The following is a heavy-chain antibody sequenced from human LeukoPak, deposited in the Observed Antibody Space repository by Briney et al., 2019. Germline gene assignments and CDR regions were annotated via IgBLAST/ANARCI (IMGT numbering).Heavy chain of an antibody. Sequence: GGSLRLSCAASGFSFDDYGMSWVRQTPGKGLEWVSGINWNGARTGYADSVKGRFTISRDNAKNSLYLQMNSLRDEDTAFYYCAREGYSSSWFDHSFYYMDVWGTGTTATVSS. V-gene: IGHV3-20*04. CDR2: INWNGART. CDR3: AREGYSSSWFDHSFYYMDV. J-gene: IGHJ6*03. CDR1: GFSFDDYG. D-gene: IGHD6-13*01.